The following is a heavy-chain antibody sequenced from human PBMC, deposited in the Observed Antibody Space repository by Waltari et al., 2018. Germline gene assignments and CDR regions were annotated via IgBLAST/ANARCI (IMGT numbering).Heavy chain of an antibody. Sequence: EVQLVESGGGLAQPGGSLRLSCAASGLSFSNYWMTWVRQASGKGAEWVDNIKQDGSEKFYLDSGKGRFTISRDNAKSSLYLQMNNLRVEDTAVYYCTRGGRDSSWYWRDWGQGTLVTVSS. D-gene: IGHD6-13*01. V-gene: IGHV3-7*01. CDR2: IKQDGSEK. CDR3: TRGGRDSSWYWRD. CDR1: GLSFSNYW. J-gene: IGHJ4*02.